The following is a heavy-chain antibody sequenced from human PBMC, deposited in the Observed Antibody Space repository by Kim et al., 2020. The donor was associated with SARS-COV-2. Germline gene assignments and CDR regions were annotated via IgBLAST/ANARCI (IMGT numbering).Heavy chain of an antibody. Sequence: ASVKVSCKAPGDTLTIYHINWVRQAAGQGLEWMGWINPNRGNSGYAQKLQGRFTMTRDTSISTVYMELSSLTYEDTAVYYIVGAIGWGSENWYFDVWGRGTLVTVSS. CDR2: INPNRGNS. CDR1: GDTLTIYH. CDR3: VGAIGWGSENWYFDV. V-gene: IGHV1-8*01. D-gene: IGHD7-27*01. J-gene: IGHJ2*01.